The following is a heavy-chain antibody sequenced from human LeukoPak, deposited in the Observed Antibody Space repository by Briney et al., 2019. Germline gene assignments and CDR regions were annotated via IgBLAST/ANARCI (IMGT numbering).Heavy chain of an antibody. V-gene: IGHV1-2*02. J-gene: IGHJ6*02. CDR3: ARTTDGSGSYPRNYGMDV. D-gene: IGHD3-10*01. Sequence: ASVKVSCKASGYTFTGYYLHWVRQAPGQGFEWMGWINCNSGGTNYAQNFQGRVTMTRDTSIRTVYMELSRLRFDDTAVYYCARTTDGSGSYPRNYGMDVWGQGTTVTVSS. CDR2: INCNSGGT. CDR1: GYTFTGYY.